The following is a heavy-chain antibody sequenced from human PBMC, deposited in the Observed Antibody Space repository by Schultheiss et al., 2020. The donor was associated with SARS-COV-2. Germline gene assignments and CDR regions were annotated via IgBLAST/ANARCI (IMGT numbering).Heavy chain of an antibody. CDR2: ISGSGGST. J-gene: IGHJ4*02. D-gene: IGHD3-9*01. Sequence: GGSLRLSCAASAFPFNAYAMHWVRQAPGKGLEWVSAISGSGGSTYYADSVKGRFTISRDNSKNTLYLQMNSLRAEDTAVYYCAKDPSDILTGYYIWGQGTLVTVSS. CDR1: AFPFNAYA. V-gene: IGHV3-23*01. CDR3: AKDPSDILTGYYI.